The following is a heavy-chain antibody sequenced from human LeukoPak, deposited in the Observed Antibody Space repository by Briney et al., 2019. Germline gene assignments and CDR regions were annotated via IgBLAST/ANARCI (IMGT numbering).Heavy chain of an antibody. CDR1: GDSFSSDHAE. Sequence: SQTLSLTCAISGDSFSSDHAEWHWIRQSPSRGLEWLGTTHYRSKWYIDYAVSMKSRLTINPDTSKNLFSLQLNSVTPEDTAVYYCAKGSFRGGFDYWGQGTLVTVPS. CDR2: THYRSKWYI. D-gene: IGHD3-16*01. CDR3: AKGSFRGGFDY. V-gene: IGHV6-1*01. J-gene: IGHJ4*02.